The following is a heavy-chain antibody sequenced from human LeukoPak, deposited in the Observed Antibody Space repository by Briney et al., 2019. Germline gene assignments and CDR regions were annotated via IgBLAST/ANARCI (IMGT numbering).Heavy chain of an antibody. D-gene: IGHD2-21*01. V-gene: IGHV3-7*01. J-gene: IGHJ3*02. CDR3: ARVNFDFRWGSNHDAFDI. Sequence: PGGSLRLSRAASGFTFSHFWMTWVRQAPGKGLEWVANIKVDGSEKFYVDSVKGRFNISRDNARNSLYLQMNSLRAEDTAVYYCARVNFDFRWGSNHDAFDIWGQGTMVTVSS. CDR2: IKVDGSEK. CDR1: GFTFSHFW.